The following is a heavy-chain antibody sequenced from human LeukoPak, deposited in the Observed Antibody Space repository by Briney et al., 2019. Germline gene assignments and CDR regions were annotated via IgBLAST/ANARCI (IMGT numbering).Heavy chain of an antibody. CDR2: MHYGGSP. J-gene: IGHJ4*02. Sequence: SQTLSLTCTVSGGSISSGDYIWTWIRQPPGKGLEWIGRMHYGGSPSYNPSLQSRVTISADTSKNQFSLSLYSVTAADTAVYYCTRGLPSDKIDYWGQGTLVTVSP. V-gene: IGHV4-30-4*01. D-gene: IGHD2-15*01. CDR1: GGSISSGDYI. CDR3: TRGLPSDKIDY.